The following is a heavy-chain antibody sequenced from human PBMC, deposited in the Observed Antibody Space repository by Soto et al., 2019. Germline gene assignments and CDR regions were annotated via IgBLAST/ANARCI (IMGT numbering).Heavy chain of an antibody. J-gene: IGHJ4*02. V-gene: IGHV3-23*01. CDR3: AKSPFILTGYSNYFDY. D-gene: IGHD3-9*01. CDR1: GFTFSSYA. CDR2: ISGSGGST. Sequence: PGGSLKLSCAASGFTFSSYATSWVRQAPGKGLEWVSAISGSGGSTYYADSVQGRFTISRDNSNNTLYLQMNSLRAEDTAVYYCAKSPFILTGYSNYFDYWGQGTLVTVSS.